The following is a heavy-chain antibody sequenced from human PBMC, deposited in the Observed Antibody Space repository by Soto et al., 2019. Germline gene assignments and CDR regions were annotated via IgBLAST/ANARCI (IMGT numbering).Heavy chain of an antibody. Sequence: GASLKVSCKASGYTFTSYYMHWVRQAPGQGLEWMGIINPSGGSTSYAQKFQGRVTMTRDTSTSTVYMELSSLRSEDTAVYYCARIMITFGGVIDHFDYWGQGTLVPSPQ. CDR2: INPSGGST. D-gene: IGHD3-16*02. CDR1: GYTFTSYY. J-gene: IGHJ4*02. CDR3: ARIMITFGGVIDHFDY. V-gene: IGHV1-46*01.